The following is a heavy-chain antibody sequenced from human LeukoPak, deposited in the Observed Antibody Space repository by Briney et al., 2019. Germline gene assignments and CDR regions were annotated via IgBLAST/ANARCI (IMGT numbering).Heavy chain of an antibody. CDR1: GGSFSGYY. Sequence: PSETLSLTCAVSGGSFSGYYWSWIRQPPGKGLEWIGEINHSGSTNYNPSLKSRVTISVDTSKNQFSLKLSSVTAADTAVYYCASPDSSNPALDYWGQGTLVTVSS. CDR3: ASPDSSNPALDY. J-gene: IGHJ4*02. CDR2: INHSGST. D-gene: IGHD6-13*01. V-gene: IGHV4-34*01.